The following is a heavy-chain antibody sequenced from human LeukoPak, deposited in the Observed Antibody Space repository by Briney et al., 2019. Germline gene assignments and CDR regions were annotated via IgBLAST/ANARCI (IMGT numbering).Heavy chain of an antibody. CDR1: GGSISSGGYY. Sequence: PSETLSLTCTVSGGSISSGGYYWSWIRQHPGKGLEWIGYIYYSGGTYYNPSLKRRVTISVDTSKNQFSLKLSSVTAADTAVYYCARVGRSSYYYDSSGYYSLDYWGQGTLVTVSS. CDR3: ARVGRSSYYYDSSGYYSLDY. CDR2: IYYSGGT. D-gene: IGHD3-22*01. V-gene: IGHV4-31*03. J-gene: IGHJ4*02.